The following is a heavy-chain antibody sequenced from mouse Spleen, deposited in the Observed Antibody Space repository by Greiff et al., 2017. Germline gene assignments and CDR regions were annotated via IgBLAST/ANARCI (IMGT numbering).Heavy chain of an antibody. D-gene: IGHD1-1*02. V-gene: IGHV5-17*01. CDR3: ARDGGYLMDY. Sequence: DVMLVESGGGLVKPGGSLKLSCAASGFTFSDYGMHWVRQAPEKGLEWVAYISSGSSTIYYADTVKGRFTISRDNAKNTLFLQMTSLRSEDAAMYYCARDGGYLMDYWGQGTSVTVSS. CDR2: ISSGSSTI. CDR1: GFTFSDYG. J-gene: IGHJ4*01.